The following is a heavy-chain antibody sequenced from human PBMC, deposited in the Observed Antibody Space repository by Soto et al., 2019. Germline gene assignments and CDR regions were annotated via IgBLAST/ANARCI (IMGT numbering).Heavy chain of an antibody. CDR1: GYTFTSYG. V-gene: IGHV1-18*01. CDR3: ARGENWFDP. CDR2: ISAYNANT. Sequence: ASVKVSCKASGYTFTSYGINCVRQAPGQGLEWMGWISAYNANTHYAQKLQGRVTMTTDTFTSTAYMELRSLRPDDTAVYYCARGENWFDPWGQGTLVTVS. J-gene: IGHJ5*02.